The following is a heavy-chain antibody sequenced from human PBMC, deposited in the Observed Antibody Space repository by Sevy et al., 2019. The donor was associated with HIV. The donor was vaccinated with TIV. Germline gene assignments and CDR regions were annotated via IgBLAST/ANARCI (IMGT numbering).Heavy chain of an antibody. J-gene: IGHJ4*02. Sequence: GGSLRLSCAASGFTFSSYAMDWVRQAPGKGLEWVAVISYDGSNKYYADSVKGRFTISRDNSKNTLYLQMNSLRAEDTAVYYCARGDFYGSGSYYIGFDYWGQGTLVTVSS. CDR2: ISYDGSNK. V-gene: IGHV3-30-3*01. CDR1: GFTFSSYA. CDR3: ARGDFYGSGSYYIGFDY. D-gene: IGHD3-10*01.